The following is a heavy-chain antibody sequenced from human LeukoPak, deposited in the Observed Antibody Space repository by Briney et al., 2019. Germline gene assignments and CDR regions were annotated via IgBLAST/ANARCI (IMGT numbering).Heavy chain of an antibody. D-gene: IGHD6-13*01. CDR3: AKDRYSSSWYGTNDY. J-gene: IGHJ4*02. CDR2: ISGSGGST. Sequence: GGPLRLSCAASGFTFSSYAMSWVRQAPGKGLEWVSAISGSGGSTYYVDSVKGRFTISRDNSKNTLYLQMNSLRAEDTAVYYCAKDRYSSSWYGTNDYWGQGTLVTVSS. V-gene: IGHV3-23*01. CDR1: GFTFSSYA.